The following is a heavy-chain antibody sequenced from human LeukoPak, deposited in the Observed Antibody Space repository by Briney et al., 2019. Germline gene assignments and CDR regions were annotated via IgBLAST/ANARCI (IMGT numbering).Heavy chain of an antibody. J-gene: IGHJ4*02. V-gene: IGHV4-39*07. Sequence: KPSETLSLTCTVSGGSISSSSYYWGWIRQPPGKGLEWIGSIYYSGSTNYNPSLKSRVTISIDTSKNQFSLKLSSVTAADTAVYHCARVGEGYSNYHFDYWGQGTLVTVSS. D-gene: IGHD4-11*01. CDR3: ARVGEGYSNYHFDY. CDR1: GGSISSSSYY. CDR2: IYYSGST.